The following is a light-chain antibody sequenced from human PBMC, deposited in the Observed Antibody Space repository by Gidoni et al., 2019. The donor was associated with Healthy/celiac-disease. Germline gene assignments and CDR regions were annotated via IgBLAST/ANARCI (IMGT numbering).Light chain of an antibody. CDR1: QDISNY. CDR3: QQYDNLPPL. V-gene: IGKV1-33*01. Sequence: DIQMNQYPSSLSASVGDRVTITCQASQDISNYLNWYQQQPGKAPKLLIYDASNLETGVPSRFSGSGSGTDFTFTIRSLQPDDIATYYCQQYDNLPPLFGPGPKVDIK. J-gene: IGKJ3*01. CDR2: DAS.